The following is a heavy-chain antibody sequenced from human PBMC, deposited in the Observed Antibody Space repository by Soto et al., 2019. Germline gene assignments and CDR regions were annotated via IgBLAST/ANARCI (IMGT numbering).Heavy chain of an antibody. V-gene: IGHV3-23*01. D-gene: IGHD3-22*01. CDR3: AKDRQTYYYDSRGSWFDP. Sequence: GGSLRLSCAASGFTFSSYAMSWVRQAPGKGLEWVSAISGSGGSTYYADSVKGRFTISRDKSRSTLYLQMSSRRAEDTAVYYCAKDRQTYYYDSRGSWFDPWGQGTLVTVSS. J-gene: IGHJ5*02. CDR1: GFTFSSYA. CDR2: ISGSGGST.